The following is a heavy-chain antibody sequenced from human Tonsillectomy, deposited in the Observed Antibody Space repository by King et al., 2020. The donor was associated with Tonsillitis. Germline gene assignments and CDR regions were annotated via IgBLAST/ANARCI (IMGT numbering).Heavy chain of an antibody. D-gene: IGHD5-18*01. CDR2: IYHSGST. J-gene: IGHJ6*02. CDR3: ARRGYSYGPHYYYGMDV. Sequence: QLQESGSGLVKPSQTLSLTCAVSGGSISSGGYSWSWIRQPPGKGLEWIGYIYHSGSTYYNPSLESRVTISVDRSKNQFSLKLSSVTAADTAVYYCARRGYSYGPHYYYGMDVWGQGTTVTVSS. V-gene: IGHV4-30-2*01. CDR1: GGSISSGGYS.